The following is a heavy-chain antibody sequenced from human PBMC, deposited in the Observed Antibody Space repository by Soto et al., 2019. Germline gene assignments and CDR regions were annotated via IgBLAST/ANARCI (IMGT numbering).Heavy chain of an antibody. J-gene: IGHJ4*02. Sequence: QVQLVQSGAEVRKPGSSVKVSCKASGGTFSRHAISWVRQAPGQGREWMGGIIPIFGTANHAQKFQARVTIIADESTSTVYMELSSLRSEDTAMYYCARGWGYDSNDYYYAYWGQGTLVIVSS. D-gene: IGHD3-22*01. CDR3: ARGWGYDSNDYYYAY. CDR2: IIPIFGTA. CDR1: GGTFSRHA. V-gene: IGHV1-69*01.